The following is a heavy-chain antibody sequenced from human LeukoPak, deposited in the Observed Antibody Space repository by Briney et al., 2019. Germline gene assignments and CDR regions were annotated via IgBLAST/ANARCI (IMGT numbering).Heavy chain of an antibody. CDR2: ISGSSSTV. V-gene: IGHV3-48*04. CDR1: GFTFSSYS. CDR3: ASGAYYYYYMGV. D-gene: IGHD3-16*01. Sequence: GGSLRLSCAASGFTFSSYSMNWVRQAPGKGLEWVSYISGSSSTVYYADSVKGRFTISRDNAGNSLYLQMNSLRAEDTAVYYCASGAYYYYYMGVWGKGTTVTVSS. J-gene: IGHJ6*03.